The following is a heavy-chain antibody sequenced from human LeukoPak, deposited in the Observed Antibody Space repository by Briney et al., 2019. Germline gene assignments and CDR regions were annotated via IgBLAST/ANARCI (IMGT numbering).Heavy chain of an antibody. CDR2: IIPIFGAA. V-gene: IGHV1-69*06. J-gene: IGHJ6*03. Sequence: GASVKVSCKASGGTFSSYAINWVRQAPGQGLEWMGGIIPIFGAANYSQKFQDRVTITADKSTSTAYMELSSLRSEDTAVYYCARAIVVVTATVAGYYYYMDVWGKGTTVTVSS. CDR1: GGTFSSYA. D-gene: IGHD2-21*02. CDR3: ARAIVVVTATVAGYYYYMDV.